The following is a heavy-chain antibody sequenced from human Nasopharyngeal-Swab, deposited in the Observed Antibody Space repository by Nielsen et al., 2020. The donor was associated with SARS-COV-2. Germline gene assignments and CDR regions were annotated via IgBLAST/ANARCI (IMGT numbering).Heavy chain of an antibody. V-gene: IGHV4-4*02. CDR2: IYHSGSA. Sequence: SETLSLTCAVSGDSVTNGYWWCWVRQPPGQGLEWIAEIYHSGSANYNPSLRSRLTISVDTPKNQFSLKLSSVTAADTAVYYCAREVRGYAYGTRSFDIWGQGTMVTVSS. J-gene: IGHJ3*02. CDR1: GDSVTNGYW. CDR3: AREVRGYAYGTRSFDI. D-gene: IGHD5-18*01.